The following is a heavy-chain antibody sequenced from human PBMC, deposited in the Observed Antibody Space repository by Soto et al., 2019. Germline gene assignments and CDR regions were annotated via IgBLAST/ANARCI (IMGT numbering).Heavy chain of an antibody. CDR1: GFTFSSYA. CDR3: AKPDYCSGGSCPQAYYGMDV. V-gene: IGHV3-23*01. CDR2: ISGSGGST. J-gene: IGHJ6*02. D-gene: IGHD2-15*01. Sequence: PGGSLRLSCAASGFTFSSYAMSWVRQAPGKGLEWVSAISGSGGSTYYADSVKGRFTISRDNSKNTLYLQMNSLRAEDTAVYYCAKPDYCSGGSCPQAYYGMDVWGQGTTVTVSS.